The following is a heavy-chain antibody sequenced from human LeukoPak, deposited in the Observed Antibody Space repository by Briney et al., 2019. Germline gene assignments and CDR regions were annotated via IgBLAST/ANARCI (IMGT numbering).Heavy chain of an antibody. V-gene: IGHV3-15*01. Sequence: GGSLRLSCAASGFTFSNAWMSWVRQTPEKGLEWVGHIKTKTDGGTTDYPAPVQGRFTISRDDSKNTLYLQMNSLKTGDTAVYFCTTSSHCSNGVCFFDYWGQGTLVTVSS. J-gene: IGHJ4*02. CDR3: TTSSHCSNGVCFFDY. CDR2: IKTKTDGGTT. D-gene: IGHD2-8*01. CDR1: GFTFSNAW.